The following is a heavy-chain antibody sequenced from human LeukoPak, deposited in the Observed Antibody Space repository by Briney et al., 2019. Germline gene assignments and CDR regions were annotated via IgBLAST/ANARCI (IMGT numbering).Heavy chain of an antibody. Sequence: PSETLSLTCTVSGGSISIYYWSWIRQPPGKGLEWIGYIYYSGSTNYNPSLKSRVTISVDTSKNQFSLKLSSVTAADTAVYYCATSREGATDYWGQGTLVTVSS. J-gene: IGHJ4*02. V-gene: IGHV4-59*01. CDR1: GGSISIYY. CDR2: IYYSGST. CDR3: ATSREGATDY. D-gene: IGHD1-26*01.